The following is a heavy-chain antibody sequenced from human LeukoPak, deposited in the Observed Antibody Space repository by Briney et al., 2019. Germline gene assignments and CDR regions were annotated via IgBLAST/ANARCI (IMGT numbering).Heavy chain of an antibody. V-gene: IGHV3-7*03. CDR1: GFTFTNYA. J-gene: IGHJ4*02. CDR2: IKEDGTET. D-gene: IGHD5-24*01. CDR3: AKEGRSLQTY. Sequence: GGSLRLSCAASGFTFTNYAMSWVRLAPGKGLEWVANIKEDGTETYHVDSVKGRFTISRDNAKNSLYLQMNSLRVEDTAVYYCAKEGRSLQTYWGQGTLVTVSS.